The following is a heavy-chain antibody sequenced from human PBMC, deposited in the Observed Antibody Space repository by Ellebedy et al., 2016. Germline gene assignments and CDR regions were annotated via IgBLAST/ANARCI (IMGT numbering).Heavy chain of an antibody. J-gene: IGHJ2*01. CDR2: IGGTNGGT. V-gene: IGHV1-3*01. D-gene: IGHD3-16*01. Sequence: ASVKVSCKASGYNFINYAMHWVRQAPGQRLEWMGFIGGTNGGTRYSEKFQGRVTMTRDTSASTVYMELSSLTSEDTAVYSCVSEMWGSGYLDLWGRGTLVTVSS. CDR1: GYNFINYA. CDR3: VSEMWGSGYLDL.